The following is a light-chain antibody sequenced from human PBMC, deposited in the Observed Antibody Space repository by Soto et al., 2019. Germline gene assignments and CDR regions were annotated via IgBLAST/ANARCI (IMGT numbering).Light chain of an antibody. CDR3: QQYSFLPRT. J-gene: IGKJ1*01. Sequence: EIVLTQSPATLSSFPGDRVTLSCRASQYINTRLAWYQQKPGQAPRLLIYGASTRATGIPDRFGGSGSGTDFTLTISRLEPEDFAVYYCQQYSFLPRTFGQGTKVDIK. CDR2: GAS. CDR1: QYINTR. V-gene: IGKV3-20*01.